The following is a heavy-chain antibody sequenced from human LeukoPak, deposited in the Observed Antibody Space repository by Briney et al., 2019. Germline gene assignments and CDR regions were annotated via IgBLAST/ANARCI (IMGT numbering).Heavy chain of an antibody. CDR2: IKRKTDGGTI. CDR1: GFTFSNAW. D-gene: IGHD3-22*01. CDR3: TTYDNSAYYSDY. Sequence: GGSLRLSCAASGFTFSNAWMSWGRQAPGKGLEWVGRIKRKTDGGTIEYTAPVKGRFTISRDDSENTLYLQMNSLKAEDTAVYYCTTYDNSAYYSDYWGQGTLVTVSS. J-gene: IGHJ4*02. V-gene: IGHV3-15*01.